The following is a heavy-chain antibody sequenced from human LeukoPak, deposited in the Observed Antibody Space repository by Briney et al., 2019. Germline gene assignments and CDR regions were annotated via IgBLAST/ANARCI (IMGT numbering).Heavy chain of an antibody. J-gene: IGHJ3*02. D-gene: IGHD3-22*01. CDR3: ARGGDYSDAFDI. CDR1: GGSFSGYY. CDR2: INHSGST. V-gene: IGHV4-34*01. Sequence: PSETLSLTCAVYGGSFSGYYWSWIRQPPGKGLEWIGEINHSGSTNYNPSLKSRVTISVDTSKNQFSLKLSSVTAADTAVYYCARGGDYSDAFDIWGQGTMVTVSS.